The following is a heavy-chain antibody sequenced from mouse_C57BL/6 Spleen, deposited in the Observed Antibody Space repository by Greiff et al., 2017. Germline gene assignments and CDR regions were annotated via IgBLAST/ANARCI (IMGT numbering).Heavy chain of an antibody. CDR1: GYTFTDYY. Sequence: VQLQQSGPELVKPGASVKISCKASGYTFTDYYMNWVKQSHGKSLEWIGDINPNNGGTSYNQKFKGKATLTVDKSSSTAYMERRSLTSEDSAVYYCARYGSSPFDYWGQGTTLTVSS. D-gene: IGHD1-1*01. CDR2: INPNNGGT. CDR3: ARYGSSPFDY. V-gene: IGHV1-26*01. J-gene: IGHJ2*01.